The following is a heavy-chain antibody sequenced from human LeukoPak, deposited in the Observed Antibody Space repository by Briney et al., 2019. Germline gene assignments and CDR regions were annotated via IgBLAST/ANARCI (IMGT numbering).Heavy chain of an antibody. D-gene: IGHD5-12*01. CDR1: GFTFISYA. CDR2: ISFHGTDT. Sequence: GTSLRLSCAASGFTFISYAIHWVRQAPGKGLEWVAVISFHGTDTFYADSVKGRFTISRDNSKNTLYLQMSSLRGDDTAVYYCARVWLQGLDYWGQGTLVTVSS. V-gene: IGHV3-30*04. J-gene: IGHJ4*02. CDR3: ARVWLQGLDY.